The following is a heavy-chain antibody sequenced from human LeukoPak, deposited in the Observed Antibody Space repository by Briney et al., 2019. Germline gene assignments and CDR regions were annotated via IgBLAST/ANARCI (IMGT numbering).Heavy chain of an antibody. Sequence: SETLSLTCTVSGGSISSSSYYWGWIRQPPGKGLDWIASDLYGRNTYYNPSLKSRVTTSLDESKNQFSLKLNSVAVADTAVYYCAGQTTTLLIDAFDIWGQGTMVTVSS. CDR1: GGSISSSSYY. CDR2: DLYGRNT. CDR3: AGQTTTLLIDAFDI. V-gene: IGHV4-39*07. D-gene: IGHD4-17*01. J-gene: IGHJ3*02.